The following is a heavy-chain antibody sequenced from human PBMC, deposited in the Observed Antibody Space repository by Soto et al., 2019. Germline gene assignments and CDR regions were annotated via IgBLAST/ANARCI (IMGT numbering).Heavy chain of an antibody. J-gene: IGHJ3*02. Sequence: GGSLRLSCVASGFTFSDYCMSWIRQAPGKGLEWVSYISSSSSYTNYADSVKGRFTISRDNAKNSLYLQMNSLRAEDTAVYYCARHFKYYDPPLAFDIWGQGTMVTVSS. V-gene: IGHV3-11*06. CDR2: ISSSSSYT. CDR3: ARHFKYYDPPLAFDI. CDR1: GFTFSDYC. D-gene: IGHD3-3*01.